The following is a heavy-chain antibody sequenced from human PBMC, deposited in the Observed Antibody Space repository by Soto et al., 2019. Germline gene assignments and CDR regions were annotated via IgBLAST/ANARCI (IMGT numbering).Heavy chain of an antibody. J-gene: IGHJ6*03. CDR2: IIPILGIA. D-gene: IGHD4-17*01. CDR3: ARGGLQDGDPLYYYYYMDV. V-gene: IGHV1-69*02. Sequence: QVQLVQSGAEVKKPGSSVKVSCKASGGTFSSYTISWVRQAPGQGLEWMGRIIPILGIANYAQKFQGRVTITADKSTSTAYMELSSLRSEDTAVYYCARGGLQDGDPLYYYYYMDVWGKGTTVTVSS. CDR1: GGTFSSYT.